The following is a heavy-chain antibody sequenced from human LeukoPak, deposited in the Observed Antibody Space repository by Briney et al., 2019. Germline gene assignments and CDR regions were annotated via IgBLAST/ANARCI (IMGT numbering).Heavy chain of an antibody. V-gene: IGHV3-74*01. J-gene: IGHJ4*01. Sequence: GGSLRLSCAASGFTFSRHWMHWVRQAPGKGLVWVSRINSDGISTTYADSVRGRFTIFRDNAKDSVYLQMNSLRAEDSATYYCVREGFYFFDFWGQGTLVTVSS. CDR3: VREGFYFFDF. CDR2: INSDGIST. CDR1: GFTFSRHW.